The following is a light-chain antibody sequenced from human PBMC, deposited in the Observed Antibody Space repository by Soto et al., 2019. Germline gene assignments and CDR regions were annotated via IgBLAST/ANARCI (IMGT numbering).Light chain of an antibody. CDR2: QAS. CDR3: QQYKSYSRT. CDR1: QSISSW. J-gene: IGKJ1*01. Sequence: DIQMTQSPSTLSASVGDTVTITCRASQSISSWLAWFQQKPGKAPKLLIAQASYLESGVPSRFSGSEPGTEFTLTISGLQPDDFATYYCQQYKSYSRTFGQGTKVEIK. V-gene: IGKV1-5*03.